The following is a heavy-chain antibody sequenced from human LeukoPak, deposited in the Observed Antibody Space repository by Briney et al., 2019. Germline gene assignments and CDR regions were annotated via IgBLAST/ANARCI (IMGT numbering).Heavy chain of an antibody. J-gene: IGHJ1*01. D-gene: IGHD2-2*01. CDR3: ARDPIPAENTVYFQH. CDR1: GFTFSSYW. Sequence: GGSVRLSCVASGFTFSSYWMHWVRQAPGKGLVWVSRINGEGSSTSYADPMKGRFTKSRDNAKNTLYLEMNSLRAEDTAVYYCARDPIPAENTVYFQHWLQGT. CDR2: INGEGSST. V-gene: IGHV3-74*01.